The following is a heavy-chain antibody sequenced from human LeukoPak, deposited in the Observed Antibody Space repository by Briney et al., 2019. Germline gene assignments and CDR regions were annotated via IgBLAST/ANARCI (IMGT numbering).Heavy chain of an antibody. D-gene: IGHD6-19*01. CDR2: IYPVDSDT. J-gene: IGHJ4*02. CDR1: GYSSTSYW. Sequence: GESLKISCKGSGYSSTSYWIGWVRQVPGKGLEWMGIIYPVDSDTRYSPSFQGQVTISADKSISTAYLQWTSLKASDTAMYYCARHLGIAVAGTVAPDYWGQGTLVTVSS. CDR3: ARHLGIAVAGTVAPDY. V-gene: IGHV5-51*01.